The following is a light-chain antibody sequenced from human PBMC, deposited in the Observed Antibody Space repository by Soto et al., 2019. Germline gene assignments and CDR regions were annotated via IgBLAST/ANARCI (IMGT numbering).Light chain of an antibody. V-gene: IGKV3-20*01. CDR1: QSVANNL. CDR3: HQYGTTPWT. CDR2: AAS. Sequence: EIVLTQSPGTLSLSPGERATLSCRASQSVANNLLAWYQQKPGQAPRLLIFAASKRASDIPARFSGSGSGSDFTLTISRLEPADFAVYYCHQYGTTPWTFGQGTKVEIK. J-gene: IGKJ1*01.